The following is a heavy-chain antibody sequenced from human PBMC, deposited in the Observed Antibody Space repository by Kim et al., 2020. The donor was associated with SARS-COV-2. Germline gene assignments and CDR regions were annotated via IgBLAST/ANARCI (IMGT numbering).Heavy chain of an antibody. V-gene: IGHV3-48*04. D-gene: IGHD6-13*01. CDR3: ARDTPYSRDFDY. Sequence: YYADSVKGRFTISRDNAKTSLYLQMNSLRAEDTAVYYCARDTPYSRDFDYWGQGTLVTVSS. J-gene: IGHJ4*02.